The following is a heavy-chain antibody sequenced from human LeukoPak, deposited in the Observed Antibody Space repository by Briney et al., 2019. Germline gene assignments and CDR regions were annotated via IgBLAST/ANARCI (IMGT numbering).Heavy chain of an antibody. J-gene: IGHJ4*02. CDR2: IDHSGST. V-gene: IGHV4-38-2*02. CDR1: GYSISSGYY. D-gene: IGHD3-22*01. CDR3: AREHDSSGYFADY. Sequence: SETLSLTCTVSGYSISSGYYWGRIRQPPGKGLEWIGSIDHSGSTYYNPSLKSRVTISVDTSKNQFSLKLSSVTAADTAVYYCAREHDSSGYFADYWGQGTLVTVSS.